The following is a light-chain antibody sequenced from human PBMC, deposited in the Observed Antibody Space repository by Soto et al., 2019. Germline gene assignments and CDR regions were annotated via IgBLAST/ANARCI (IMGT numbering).Light chain of an antibody. J-gene: IGLJ3*02. CDR3: STWDDSLIGVV. Sequence: QSVLTQPPSASGTPGQRVTISCSGSSSNIGSNNVNWYQQLPGTAPKLLIYTNNQRPSGAPDRFSGSKSGTSASLAISGLQSEDEAHYYCSTWDDSLIGVVFGGGTKLTVL. CDR1: SSNIGSNN. CDR2: TNN. V-gene: IGLV1-44*01.